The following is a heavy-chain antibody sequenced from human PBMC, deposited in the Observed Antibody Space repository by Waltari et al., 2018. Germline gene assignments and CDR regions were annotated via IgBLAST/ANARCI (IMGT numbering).Heavy chain of an antibody. J-gene: IGHJ6*03. CDR2: IKQDGSGK. D-gene: IGHD6-19*01. CDR1: GFTFSSYW. CDR3: ARGGSSGWYLYYYYYMDV. V-gene: IGHV3-7*01. Sequence: EVQLVESGGGLVQPGGSLRLSCAASGFTFSSYWMSWVRQAPGKGLEWVANIKQDGSGKYYVDSVKGRFTISRDNTKNSLYLQMNSLRAEDTAVYYCARGGSSGWYLYYYYYMDVWGKGTTVTVSS.